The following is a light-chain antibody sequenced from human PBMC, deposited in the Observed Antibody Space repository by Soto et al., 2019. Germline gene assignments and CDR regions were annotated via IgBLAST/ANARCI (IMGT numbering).Light chain of an antibody. J-gene: IGKJ2*01. Sequence: EIVLTQSPATLSLSPGERATLSCRASQSVSSYLAWYQQKPGRAPRLLIYDASNRATGIPARFSGSGSGTDFTLTISSLEPEDFAVYYCQQRSNWPPRNTFGQGTKLEIK. V-gene: IGKV3-11*01. CDR3: QQRSNWPPRNT. CDR1: QSVSSY. CDR2: DAS.